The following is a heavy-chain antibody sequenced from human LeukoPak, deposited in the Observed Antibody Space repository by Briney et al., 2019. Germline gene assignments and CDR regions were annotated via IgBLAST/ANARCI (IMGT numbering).Heavy chain of an antibody. V-gene: IGHV1-69*06. J-gene: IGHJ5*02. CDR3: ARDGGSCGSGSRNWFDP. CDR1: GGTLSSYA. D-gene: IGHD3-10*01. Sequence: VASVKVSCKASGGTLSSYAISWVRQAPGQGLEWMGGIIPIFGTANYAQKFQGRVTITADKSTSTAYMELSSLRSEDTAVYYCARDGGSCGSGSRNWFDPWGQGTLVTVSS. CDR2: IIPIFGTA.